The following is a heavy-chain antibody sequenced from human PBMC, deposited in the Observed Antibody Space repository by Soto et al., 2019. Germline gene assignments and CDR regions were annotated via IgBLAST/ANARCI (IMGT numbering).Heavy chain of an antibody. CDR3: ARAVALGWFDP. CDR2: ISSSSSTI. CDR1: GFTFSTYS. V-gene: IGHV3-48*01. D-gene: IGHD6-19*01. J-gene: IGHJ5*02. Sequence: EVQLVESEGGLVQPGGSLRLSCAASGFTFSTYSMNWVRQAPGKGLEWVSYISSSSSTIYFADSVKGRFTISRDNAKNSLYLQMNSPRAEDTAVYYCARAVALGWFDPWGQGTLVTVSS.